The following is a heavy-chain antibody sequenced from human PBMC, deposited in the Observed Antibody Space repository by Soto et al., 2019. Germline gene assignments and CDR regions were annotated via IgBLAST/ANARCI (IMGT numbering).Heavy chain of an antibody. CDR3: VREGDSGFFS. D-gene: IGHD6-25*01. Sequence: EVQLVESGGGLVQPGGSLRLSCATSGFTFSDYWMSWVRQAPGKRLEWVANTKQDESEKYYVGSVKGRFTISRDNAKNSLYLQMNSLSAEDTAVYFCVREGDSGFFSWGLGTLVTVSS. V-gene: IGHV3-7*01. CDR2: TKQDESEK. J-gene: IGHJ5*02. CDR1: GFTFSDYW.